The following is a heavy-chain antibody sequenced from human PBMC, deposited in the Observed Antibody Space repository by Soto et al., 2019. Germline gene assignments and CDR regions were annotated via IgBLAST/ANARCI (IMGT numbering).Heavy chain of an antibody. CDR1: GGTFSSYA. Sequence: QVQLVQSGAAVKKPGSSVKVSCKASGGTFSSYAISWVRQAPGQGLEWMGGIIPIFGTANYAQKFQGRVTITADESTSTAYMELSSLRSEDTAVYYCARRGEGRRLPPYGMDVWGQGTTVTVSS. CDR2: IIPIFGTA. J-gene: IGHJ6*02. V-gene: IGHV1-69*12. CDR3: ARRGEGRRLPPYGMDV. D-gene: IGHD3-10*01.